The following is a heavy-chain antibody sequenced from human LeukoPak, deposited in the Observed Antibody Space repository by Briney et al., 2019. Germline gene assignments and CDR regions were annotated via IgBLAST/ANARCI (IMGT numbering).Heavy chain of an antibody. J-gene: IGHJ4*02. CDR3: ARHPTVTSGWFRGMWYFDY. Sequence: SETLSLTCTVSGGSISSYYWSWIRQPPGKGLECIGYIYTSGSTNYNPSLKSRVTISVDTSKNQFSLKLSSVTAAETAVYYCARHPTVTSGWFRGMWYFDYWGQGTLVTVSS. CDR2: IYTSGST. D-gene: IGHD6-19*01. CDR1: GGSISSYY. V-gene: IGHV4-4*09.